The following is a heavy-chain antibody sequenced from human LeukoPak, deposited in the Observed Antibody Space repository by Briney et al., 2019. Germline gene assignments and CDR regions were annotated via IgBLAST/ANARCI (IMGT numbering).Heavy chain of an antibody. J-gene: IGHJ3*02. Sequence: SETLSLTCAVYGGSFSGYYWSWIRQPPGKGLEWIGEINHSGSTNYNPSLKSRVTISVDTSKNQFSLKLSSVTAADTAVYYCARERRWLQSDAFDIWGQGTMVTVSS. D-gene: IGHD5-24*01. CDR1: GGSFSGYY. CDR2: INHSGST. V-gene: IGHV4-34*01. CDR3: ARERRWLQSDAFDI.